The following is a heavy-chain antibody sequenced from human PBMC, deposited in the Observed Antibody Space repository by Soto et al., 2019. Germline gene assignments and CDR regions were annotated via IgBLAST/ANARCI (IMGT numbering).Heavy chain of an antibody. CDR3: ASNTRYDPPDY. Sequence: EVQLLESGGGLVQPGGSLRLSCAASGFTFSSYAMSLVRQAPGKGLAWVSGISVSGGSTYYADSVKGRFTISRDNSKNTLYLQMNSLRAEDTAVYYCASNTRYDPPDYWGQGTRVTVSS. J-gene: IGHJ4*02. D-gene: IGHD3-16*01. CDR1: GFTFSSYA. V-gene: IGHV3-23*01. CDR2: ISVSGGST.